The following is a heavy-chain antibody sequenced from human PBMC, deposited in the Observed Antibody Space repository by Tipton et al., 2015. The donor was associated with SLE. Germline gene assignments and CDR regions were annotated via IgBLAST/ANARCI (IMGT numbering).Heavy chain of an antibody. J-gene: IGHJ5*02. V-gene: IGHV4-39*07. CDR2: ILYNGVT. CDR1: GASVGHSSYY. Sequence: LRLSCTVSGASVGHSSYYWGWIRPPPGKGLEWIGSILYNGVTSYNPSLKSRITISLDTSKNQFSLKLTSMTAADTAVYYCARYTVGTMEDPWGQGILVTVSS. D-gene: IGHD4-11*01. CDR3: ARYTVGTMEDP.